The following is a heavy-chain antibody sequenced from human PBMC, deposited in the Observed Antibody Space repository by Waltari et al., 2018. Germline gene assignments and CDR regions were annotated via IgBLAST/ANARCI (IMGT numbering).Heavy chain of an antibody. CDR1: GGTFSSYA. J-gene: IGHJ5*02. Sequence: QVQLVQSGAEVKKPGSSVKVSCKASGGTFSSYAISWVRQAPGKGLEWMGGIIPIFGTANYAQKFQGRVTITADESTSTAYMELSSLRSEDTAVYYCARDKSFRDEGSGGWFDPWGQGTLVTVSS. CDR2: IIPIFGTA. V-gene: IGHV1-69*13. D-gene: IGHD2-15*01. CDR3: ARDKSFRDEGSGGWFDP.